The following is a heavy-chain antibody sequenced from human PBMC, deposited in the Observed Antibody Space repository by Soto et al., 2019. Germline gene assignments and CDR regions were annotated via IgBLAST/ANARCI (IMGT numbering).Heavy chain of an antibody. CDR2: IKSKTDGGTT. CDR1: GFTFSNAC. J-gene: IGHJ4*02. V-gene: IGHV3-15*01. Sequence: PXESLSLSCAASGFTFSNACMSWVRQAPGKGLEWVGRIKSKTDGGTTDYAAPVKGRFTISRDDSKNTLYLQMNSLKTEDKAVYYCTTDSENYWGQGTLVTVSS. CDR3: TTDSENY.